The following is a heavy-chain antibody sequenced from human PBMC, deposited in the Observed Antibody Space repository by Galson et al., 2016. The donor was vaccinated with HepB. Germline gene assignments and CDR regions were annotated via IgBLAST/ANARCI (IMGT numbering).Heavy chain of an antibody. D-gene: IGHD2-21*01. CDR2: LYASGKT. Sequence: SLRLACAASGFIGSSNYMNWVRQAPGNGREWASDLYASGKTYDADSVKGRFPISRDNSKNILFLQMNSLRAEDTAVYYCTRGWIREYSSGNGGGNGGDHWGQGTLVTVSS. CDR1: GFIGSSNY. V-gene: IGHV3-53*01. J-gene: IGHJ4*02. CDR3: TRGWIREYSSGNGGGNGGDH.